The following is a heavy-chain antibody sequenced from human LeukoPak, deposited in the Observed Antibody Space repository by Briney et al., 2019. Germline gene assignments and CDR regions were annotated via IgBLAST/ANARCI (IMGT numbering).Heavy chain of an antibody. Sequence: GGSLRLSYAASGFTFNSYDMHWVRQATGKGLEWVSAIGTAGDTYYPGSVKGRFTISRENAKNSLYLQMNSLRAGDTAVYYCARVRKYSGYYSWYFDLWGRGTLVTVSS. CDR2: IGTAGDT. CDR3: ARVRKYSGYYSWYFDL. J-gene: IGHJ2*01. D-gene: IGHD5-12*01. V-gene: IGHV3-13*01. CDR1: GFTFNSYD.